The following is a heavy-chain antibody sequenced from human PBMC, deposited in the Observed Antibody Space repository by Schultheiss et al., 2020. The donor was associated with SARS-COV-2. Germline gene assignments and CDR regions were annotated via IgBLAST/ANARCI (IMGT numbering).Heavy chain of an antibody. V-gene: IGHV1-69*13. J-gene: IGHJ6*02. CDR1: GGTFSSYA. CDR2: IIPIFGTA. Sequence: SVKVSCKASGGTFSSYAISWVRQAPGQGLEWMGGIIPIFGTANYAQKFQGRVTITADESTSTAYMELSSLRSEDTALYYCARDLTGYSGYEDRGYYYYYGMDVWGQGTTVTVSS. D-gene: IGHD5-12*01. CDR3: ARDLTGYSGYEDRGYYYYYGMDV.